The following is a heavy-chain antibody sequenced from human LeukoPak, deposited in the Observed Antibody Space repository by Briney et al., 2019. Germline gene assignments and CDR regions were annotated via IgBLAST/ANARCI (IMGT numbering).Heavy chain of an antibody. J-gene: IGHJ4*02. V-gene: IGHV3-23*01. CDR1: GFTFSNYA. D-gene: IGHD3-10*01. Sequence: GGSLRLSCAASGFTFSNYAMSWVRQAPGKGLEWVSGISGGGGTTDYADSGKGRFTISRDNSKNTLYLQMNSLRAEDTAVYYCAKSRGSGLFDYWGQGTLVTVAS. CDR3: AKSRGSGLFDY. CDR2: ISGGGGTT.